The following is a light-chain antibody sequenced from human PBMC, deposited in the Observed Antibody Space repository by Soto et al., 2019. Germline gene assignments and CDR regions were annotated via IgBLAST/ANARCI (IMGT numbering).Light chain of an antibody. CDR2: GAS. V-gene: IGKV3-11*01. Sequence: IVLTQSPGALSLSPGERATLSCRASQTLSKSLVWYQQKPGQAPRLLIDGASNRATGIPARFSGSGSGKDFTLTISSLEPEDFAVYFCQRRSRWRLTIAAGGTVEIK. CDR3: QRRSRWRLT. CDR1: QTLSKS. J-gene: IGKJ4*02.